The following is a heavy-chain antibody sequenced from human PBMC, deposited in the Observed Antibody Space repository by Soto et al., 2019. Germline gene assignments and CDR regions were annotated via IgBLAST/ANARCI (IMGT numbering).Heavy chain of an antibody. V-gene: IGHV1-69*13. CDR1: GGTFSSYA. D-gene: IGHD3-3*01. Sequence: EASVKVSCKASGGTFSSYAISWVRQAPGQGLEWMGGIIPIFGTANYAQKFQGRVTITADESTSTAYMELSSLRSEDTAVYYCARGWSGYYDFDYWGQGTLVTVSS. CDR3: ARGWSGYYDFDY. CDR2: IIPIFGTA. J-gene: IGHJ4*02.